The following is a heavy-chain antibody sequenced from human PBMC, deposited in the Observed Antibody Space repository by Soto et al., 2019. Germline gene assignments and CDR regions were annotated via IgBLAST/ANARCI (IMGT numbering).Heavy chain of an antibody. D-gene: IGHD6-19*01. Sequence: SETLSLTCSLSGGAIGGYYWSWIRQPPGKALGWIGYVSYSGSTDYHPSLKSRVSISIDTSKNQFSLKMISVTAADTAVYYCARHGSDSGLFFLDPWGQGALVTVSS. CDR3: ARHGSDSGLFFLDP. CDR1: GGAIGGYY. CDR2: VSYSGST. J-gene: IGHJ5*02. V-gene: IGHV4-59*08.